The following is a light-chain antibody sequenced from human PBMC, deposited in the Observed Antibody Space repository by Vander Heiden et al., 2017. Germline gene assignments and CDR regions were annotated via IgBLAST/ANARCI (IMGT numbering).Light chain of an antibody. CDR3: SSYRSSSTWV. Sequence: QSALTQPASVSGSPGPSITISCTGTGSDVGGYNYVSWYQHHPGKAPKLIIYDVSNRPSGVSNRFSGSKSGNTASLTISGLQAEDEADYHCSSYRSSSTWVFGGGTKLTVL. V-gene: IGLV2-14*03. J-gene: IGLJ3*02. CDR2: DVS. CDR1: GSDVGGYNY.